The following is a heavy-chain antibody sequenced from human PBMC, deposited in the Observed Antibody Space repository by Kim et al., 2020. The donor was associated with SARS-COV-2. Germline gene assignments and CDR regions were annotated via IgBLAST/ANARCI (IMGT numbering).Heavy chain of an antibody. CDR2: IIPIFGTA. CDR1: GGTFSSYA. CDR3: ARDHDYGDYGNI. J-gene: IGHJ3*02. Sequence: SVKVSCKASGGTFSSYAISWVRQAPGQGLEWMGGIIPIFGTANYAQKFQGRVTITADESTSTAYMELSSLRSEDTAVYYCARDHDYGDYGNIWGQGTMVTVSS. V-gene: IGHV1-69*13. D-gene: IGHD4-17*01.